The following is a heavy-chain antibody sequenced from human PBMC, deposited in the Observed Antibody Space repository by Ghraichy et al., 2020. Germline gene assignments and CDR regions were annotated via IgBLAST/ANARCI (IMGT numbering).Heavy chain of an antibody. V-gene: IGHV3-30-3*01. CDR3: ARPASVYTPLSYYGMDV. D-gene: IGHD3-16*01. Sequence: GGSLRLSCAASGFTFSSYAMHWVRQAPGKGLEWVAVISYDGSNKYYADSVKGRFTISRDNSKNTLYLQMNSLRAEDTAVYYCARPASVYTPLSYYGMDVWGQGTTVTVSS. J-gene: IGHJ6*02. CDR1: GFTFSSYA. CDR2: ISYDGSNK.